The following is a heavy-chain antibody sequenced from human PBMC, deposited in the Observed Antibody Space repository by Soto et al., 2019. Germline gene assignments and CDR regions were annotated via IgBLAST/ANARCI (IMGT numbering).Heavy chain of an antibody. Sequence: GRALRLSCAASGFTFSSYAKSWVRQAPGKGLEWVSAISGSGGSTYYADSVKGRFTISRDSSKNTLYLQMNSLRAEDTAVYYCAKDVGSSSVYYFGYWGQGTLVTVSS. CDR1: GFTFSSYA. CDR3: AKDVGSSSVYYFGY. J-gene: IGHJ4*02. D-gene: IGHD6-6*01. CDR2: ISGSGGST. V-gene: IGHV3-23*01.